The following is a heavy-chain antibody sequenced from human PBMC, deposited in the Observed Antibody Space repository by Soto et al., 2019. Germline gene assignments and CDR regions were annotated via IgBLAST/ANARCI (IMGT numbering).Heavy chain of an antibody. V-gene: IGHV4-59*01. Sequence: SETLSLTCTVSGGSISSYYWSWIRQPPGKGLEWIGYIYYSGRNNYNPSLKSRVTISVDTSKNQFSLKLSSVTAEDTAVYYCARRNCGGDCYYYYGMDVWGQGTTVTVSS. CDR1: GGSISSYY. CDR2: IYYSGRN. D-gene: IGHD2-21*02. J-gene: IGHJ6*02. CDR3: ARRNCGGDCYYYYGMDV.